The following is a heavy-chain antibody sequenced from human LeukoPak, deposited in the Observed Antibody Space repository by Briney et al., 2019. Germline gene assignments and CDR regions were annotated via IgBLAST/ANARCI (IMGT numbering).Heavy chain of an antibody. CDR2: ISGSGGST. D-gene: IGHD5-18*01. CDR1: GFTFSSYA. V-gene: IGHV3-23*01. Sequence: GGSLRLSCAASGFTFSSYAMGWVRQAPGKGLEWVSAISGSGGSTYYADSVKGRFTISRDNSKNTLYLQMNSLRAEDTAVYYCAKGLGYSYGYFDYWGQGTLVTVSS. J-gene: IGHJ4*02. CDR3: AKGLGYSYGYFDY.